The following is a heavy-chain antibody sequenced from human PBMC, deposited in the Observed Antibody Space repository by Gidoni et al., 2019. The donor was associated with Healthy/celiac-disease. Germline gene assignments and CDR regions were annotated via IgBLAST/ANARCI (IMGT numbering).Heavy chain of an antibody. D-gene: IGHD3-22*01. CDR1: GFPFSSYW. CDR2: IKQDGSEK. Sequence: EVQLVESGGGLVQPGGSLSLSCAASGFPFSSYWMSWVRQAPGKGLEWVANIKQDGSEKYYVDSVKGRFTISRDNAKNSLYLQMNSLRAEDTAVYYCARDPDYEYYFDYWGQGTLVTVSS. CDR3: ARDPDYEYYFDY. V-gene: IGHV3-7*01. J-gene: IGHJ4*02.